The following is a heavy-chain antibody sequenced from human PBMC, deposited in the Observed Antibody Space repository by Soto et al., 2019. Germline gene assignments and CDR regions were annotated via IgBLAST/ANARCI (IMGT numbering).Heavy chain of an antibody. V-gene: IGHV1-8*01. D-gene: IGHD6-19*01. CDR2: IDPNNGNT. J-gene: IGHJ5*01. CDR3: ATLRAGGTPAGIAVGRWFDP. CDR1: GYTFTSYD. Sequence: GASVKVSCKDSGYTFTSYDINWVRQAPGQGLEWMGGIDPNNGNTGYAQKFQGRVTMTKDTSTDTAYMELSSLRSEDTAVYYCATLRAGGTPAGIAVGRWFDPWGQGSLVTVS.